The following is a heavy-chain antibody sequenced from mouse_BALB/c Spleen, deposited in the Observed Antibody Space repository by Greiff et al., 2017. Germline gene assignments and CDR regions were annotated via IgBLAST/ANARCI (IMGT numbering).Heavy chain of an antibody. D-gene: IGHD2-1*01. CDR1: GYTFTSYN. J-gene: IGHJ2*01. V-gene: IGHV1-12*01. CDR3: ASGNYGNY. Sequence: QVQLQQPGAELVKPGASVKMSCKASGYTFTSYNMHWVKQTPGQGLEWIGAIYPGNGDTSYNQKFKGKATLTADKSSSTAYMQLSSLTSEDSAVYYCASGNYGNYWGQGTTLTVSS. CDR2: IYPGNGDT.